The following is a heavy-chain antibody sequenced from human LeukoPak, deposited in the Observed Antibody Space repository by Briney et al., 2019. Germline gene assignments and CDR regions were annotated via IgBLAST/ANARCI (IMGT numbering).Heavy chain of an antibody. CDR2: INAGNGNT. J-gene: IGHJ4*02. D-gene: IGHD6-13*01. CDR1: GYTFTSYA. CDR3: ARGDSSPMPRRY. Sequence: GASVKVSCKASGYTFTSYAMHWVRQAPGQRLEWMGWINAGNGNTKHSQKFQGRVTITRDTSASTAYMELSSLRSEDTAVYYCARGDSSPMPRRYWGQGTLVTVSS. V-gene: IGHV1-3*01.